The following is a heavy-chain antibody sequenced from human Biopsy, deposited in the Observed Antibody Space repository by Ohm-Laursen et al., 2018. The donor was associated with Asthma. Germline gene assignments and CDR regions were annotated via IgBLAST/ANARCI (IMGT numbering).Heavy chain of an antibody. CDR1: GFPFTAYY. J-gene: IGHJ4*02. Sequence: ASVKASCKTSGFPFTAYYIHWVRQAPGQGLEWMGWISLNTGDANLAQKFRGWVTMTRGTSISTAYLVLSGLKSHDTAVYYCARAPYSDAIDSWGQGTLVAVSS. V-gene: IGHV1-2*04. D-gene: IGHD1-26*01. CDR2: ISLNTGDA. CDR3: ARAPYSDAIDS.